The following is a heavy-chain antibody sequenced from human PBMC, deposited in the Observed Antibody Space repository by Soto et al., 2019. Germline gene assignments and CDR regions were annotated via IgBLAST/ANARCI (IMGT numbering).Heavy chain of an antibody. CDR2: ISSSSSTI. D-gene: IGHD3-22*01. Sequence: GSLRLSCAASGFTFSSYSMNWVRQAPGKGLEWVSYISSSSSTIYYADSVKGRFTISRDNAKSSLYLQMNSLRDEDTAVYYCGGDSSGYYYPDVFDIWGQGTMVTVSS. V-gene: IGHV3-48*02. CDR1: GFTFSSYS. J-gene: IGHJ3*02. CDR3: GGDSSGYYYPDVFDI.